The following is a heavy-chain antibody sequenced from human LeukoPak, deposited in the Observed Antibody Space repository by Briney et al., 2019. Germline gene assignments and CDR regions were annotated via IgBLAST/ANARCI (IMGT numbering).Heavy chain of an antibody. V-gene: IGHV1-3*01. Sequence: ASVKVSCKASGYTFTSYAMHWVRQAPGQRLEWMGWINAGNGNTKYSQKFQGRVTITRDTSASTAYMELSSLRSEDTAVYYCASRGRPSGYGGTPYYYYGMDVWGQGTTVTVSS. J-gene: IGHJ6*02. CDR2: INAGNGNT. CDR3: ASRGRPSGYGGTPYYYYGMDV. D-gene: IGHD1-26*01. CDR1: GYTFTSYA.